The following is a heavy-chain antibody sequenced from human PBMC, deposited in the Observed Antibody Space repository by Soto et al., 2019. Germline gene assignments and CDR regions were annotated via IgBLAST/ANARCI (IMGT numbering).Heavy chain of an antibody. J-gene: IGHJ4*02. CDR3: ARYMSGFMNKFGGYPG. CDR1: GGSISSSSYY. D-gene: IGHD3-16*01. CDR2: IYYSGST. V-gene: IGHV4-39*01. Sequence: PETLSLTCTVSGGSISSSSYYWGWIRQPPGKGLEWIGSIYYSGSTYYNPSLKSRVTISVDTSKNQFSLKLSSVTAADTAVYYCARYMSGFMNKFGGYPGWGQGTLVTVSS.